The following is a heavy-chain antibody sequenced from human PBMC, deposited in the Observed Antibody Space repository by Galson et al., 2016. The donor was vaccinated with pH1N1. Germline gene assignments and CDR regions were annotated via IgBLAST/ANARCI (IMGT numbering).Heavy chain of an antibody. D-gene: IGHD1-26*01. CDR2: MYPDDSDI. Sequence: QSGAEVKKPGESLKISCQVSGYSFSSYWVAWVRQMPGKGLEWMAIMYPDDSDIKYSPSFEGQVTISADKSISTAYLQWSSLKASDTAMYYCARYSGSFFFDYWGQGTKVTVSS. CDR3: ARYSGSFFFDY. CDR1: GYSFSSYW. V-gene: IGHV5-51*01. J-gene: IGHJ3*01.